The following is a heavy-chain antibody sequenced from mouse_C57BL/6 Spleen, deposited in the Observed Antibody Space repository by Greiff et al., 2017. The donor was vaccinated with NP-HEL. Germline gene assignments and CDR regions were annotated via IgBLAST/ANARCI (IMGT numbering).Heavy chain of an antibody. CDR2: ISYDGSN. CDR3: ARDRGITAVVDWYFDV. CDR1: GYSITSGYY. J-gene: IGHJ1*03. V-gene: IGHV3-6*01. Sequence: DVKLQESGPGLVKPSQSLSLTCSVTGYSITSGYYWNWIRQFPGNKLEWMGYISYDGSNNYNPSLKNRISITRDTSKNQFFLKLNSVTTEDTATYYCARDRGITAVVDWYFDVWGTGTTVTVSS. D-gene: IGHD1-1*01.